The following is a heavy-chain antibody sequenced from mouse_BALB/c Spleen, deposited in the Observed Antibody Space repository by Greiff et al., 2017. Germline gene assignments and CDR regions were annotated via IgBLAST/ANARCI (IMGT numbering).Heavy chain of an antibody. J-gene: IGHJ2*01. Sequence: EVKLMESGPELVKPGASMKISCKASGYSFTGYTMNWVKQSHGKNLEWIGLINPYNGGTSYNQKFKGKATLTVDKSSSTAYMELLSLTSEDSAVYYCAVITTVVDDFDYWGQGTTLTVSS. V-gene: IGHV1-18*01. CDR3: AVITTVVDDFDY. CDR2: INPYNGGT. CDR1: GYSFTGYT. D-gene: IGHD1-1*01.